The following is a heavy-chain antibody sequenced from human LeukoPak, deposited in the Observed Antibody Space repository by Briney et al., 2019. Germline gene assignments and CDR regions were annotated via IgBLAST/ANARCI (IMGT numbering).Heavy chain of an antibody. CDR3: ARHKGIVGFDGMDV. CDR2: IYPGDSDT. CDR1: GYTFTNYW. J-gene: IGHJ6*02. Sequence: GESLKISCKGSGYTFTNYWIGWVRQMPGKGLEFMGIIYPGDSDTRYSPSFQGQVTISVDKSINTAYLQWSSLKASDTAMYYCARHKGIVGFDGMDVWGQGTTVTVSS. V-gene: IGHV5-51*01. D-gene: IGHD1-26*01.